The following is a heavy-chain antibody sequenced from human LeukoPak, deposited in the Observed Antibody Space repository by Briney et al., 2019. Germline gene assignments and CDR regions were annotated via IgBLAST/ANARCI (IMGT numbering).Heavy chain of an antibody. CDR2: ISYDGSNK. CDR1: GFTLSSYA. V-gene: IGHV3-30*04. Sequence: GRSLRLSCVASGFTLSSYAMHWVRQAPGKGLEWVTVISYDGSNKYYADSVKGRFTISRDNSKNTLYLQMNSLRAEDTAVYYCARDGRSGSNYGRVDYWGQGTLVTVSS. D-gene: IGHD1-26*01. J-gene: IGHJ4*02. CDR3: ARDGRSGSNYGRVDY.